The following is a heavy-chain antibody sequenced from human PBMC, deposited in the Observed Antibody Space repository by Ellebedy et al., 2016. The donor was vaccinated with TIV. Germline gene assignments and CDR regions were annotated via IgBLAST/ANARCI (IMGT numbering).Heavy chain of an antibody. D-gene: IGHD3-16*01. CDR1: GFAFRSYG. CDR2: IWYDGSKE. Sequence: GESLKISXATSGFAFRSYGMHWVRQAPGKGLEWVAIIWYDGSKEYYADSVKGRFTISRDNSKNTLYLQLTSLRAEDTAVYYCARDYISGIYRNWFDPWGQGMLVTVSS. CDR3: ARDYISGIYRNWFDP. V-gene: IGHV3-33*08. J-gene: IGHJ5*02.